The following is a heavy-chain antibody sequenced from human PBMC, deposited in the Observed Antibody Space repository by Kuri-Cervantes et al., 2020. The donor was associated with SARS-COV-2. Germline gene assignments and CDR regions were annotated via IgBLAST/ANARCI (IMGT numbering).Heavy chain of an antibody. CDR1: VFTFSSYS. D-gene: IGHD3-9*01. Sequence: LTCAASVFTFSSYSMNWVRQAPGKGLERVSYISSSSSSIYYADSVKDRFTISRDNAKTSLSLKMNSLRDEDTAVYYCAGTYYDILTGYCPFDYWGQGTLVTVSS. V-gene: IGHV3-48*02. CDR3: AGTYYDILTGYCPFDY. J-gene: IGHJ4*02. CDR2: ISSSSSSI.